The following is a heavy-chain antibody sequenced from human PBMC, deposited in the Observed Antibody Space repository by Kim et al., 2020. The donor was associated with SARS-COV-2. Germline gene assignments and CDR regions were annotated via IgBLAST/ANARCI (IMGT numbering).Heavy chain of an antibody. CDR2: IYYSGST. V-gene: IGHV4-31*03. Sequence: SETLSLTCTVSGGSISSGGYYWSWIRQHPGKGLEWIGYIYYSGSTYYNPSLKSRVTISVDTSKNQFSLKLSSVTAADTAVYYCARDIFSGSYYYYYGMDVCGQGTTVTVSS. CDR1: GGSISSGGYY. D-gene: IGHD1-26*01. J-gene: IGHJ6*02. CDR3: ARDIFSGSYYYYYGMDV.